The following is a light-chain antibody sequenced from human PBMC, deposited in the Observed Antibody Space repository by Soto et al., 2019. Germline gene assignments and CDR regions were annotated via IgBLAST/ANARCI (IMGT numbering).Light chain of an antibody. CDR2: DVS. CDR1: NSDIGGYNS. J-gene: IGLJ3*02. Sequence: QSALTQPRSVSGSPGQSVTISCTGTNSDIGGYNSVSWYQQHPGKAPKVMIYDVSRRPSGVPDRFSGSKSGNTASLTISGLQAEDEAEYYCCSYAGTYNFWVFGGGTKLTVL. CDR3: CSYAGTYNFWV. V-gene: IGLV2-11*01.